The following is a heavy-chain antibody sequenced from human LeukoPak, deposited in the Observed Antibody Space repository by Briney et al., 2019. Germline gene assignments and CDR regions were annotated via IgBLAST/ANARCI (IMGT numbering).Heavy chain of an antibody. CDR2: ISAYNGNT. D-gene: IGHD1-26*01. V-gene: IGHV1-18*01. CDR3: ARDPPLIVGATPETDY. CDR1: GYTFTSYG. J-gene: IGHJ4*02. Sequence: ASVKVSCKASGYTFTSYGISWVRQAPGQGLEWMGWISAYNGNTNYAQKLQGRVTMTTDTATSTAYMELRSLRSDDTAVYYCARDPPLIVGATPETDYWGQGTLVTVSS.